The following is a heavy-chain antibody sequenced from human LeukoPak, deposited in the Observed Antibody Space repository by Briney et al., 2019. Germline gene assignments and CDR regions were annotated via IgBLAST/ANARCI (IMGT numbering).Heavy chain of an antibody. CDR3: AREGYGSSYYYYYYMDV. CDR1: GFTFSSYS. CDR2: ISSSSSYI. V-gene: IGHV3-21*01. D-gene: IGHD6-13*01. Sequence: GGSLRLSCAASGFTFSSYSMNWVRQAPGMGLEWVSSISSSSSYIYYADSVKGRFTISRDNAKNSLYLQMNSLRAEDTAVYYCAREGYGSSYYYYYYMDVWGKGTTVTVSS. J-gene: IGHJ6*03.